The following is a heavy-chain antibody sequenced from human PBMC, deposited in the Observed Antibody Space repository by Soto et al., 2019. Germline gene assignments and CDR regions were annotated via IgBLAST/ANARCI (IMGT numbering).Heavy chain of an antibody. CDR2: IYYSGST. CDR3: ARLARLNSSRWQYYYYGMDV. D-gene: IGHD6-13*01. J-gene: IGHJ6*02. CDR1: GGSISSSSYY. Sequence: SETLSLTCTVSGGSISSSSYYWGWIRQPPGKGLEWIGSIYYSGSTYYNPSLKSRVTISVDTSKNQFSLKLSSVTAADTAVYYCARLARLNSSRWQYYYYGMDVWGQGTTVTVYS. V-gene: IGHV4-39*01.